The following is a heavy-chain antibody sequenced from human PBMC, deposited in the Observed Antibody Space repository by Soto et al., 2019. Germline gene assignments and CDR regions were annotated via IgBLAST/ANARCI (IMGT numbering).Heavy chain of an antibody. CDR3: ASGWVYTAIVHAFDI. CDR1: GFTFSSYG. CDR2: IWYDGSNK. V-gene: IGHV3-33*01. J-gene: IGHJ3*02. Sequence: QVQLVESGGGVVQPGRSLRLSCAASGFTFSSYGMHWVRQAPGKGLEWVAVIWYDGSNKYYADSVKGRFTISRDNCKNALYRQMNSLRAEDTAVYYCASGWVYTAIVHAFDIWGEGTMVTVSS. D-gene: IGHD5-18*01.